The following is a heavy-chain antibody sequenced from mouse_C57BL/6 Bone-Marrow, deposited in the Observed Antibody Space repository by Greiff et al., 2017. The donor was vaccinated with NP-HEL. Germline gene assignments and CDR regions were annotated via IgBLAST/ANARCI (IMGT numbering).Heavy chain of an antibody. V-gene: IGHV1-66*01. J-gene: IGHJ2*01. Sequence: LVESGPELVKPGASVKISCKASGYSFTSYYIHWVKQRPGQGLEWIGWIYPGSGNTKYNEKFKGKATLTADTSSSTAYMQLSSLTSEDSAVYYCAREGDYYDYDEGGDYWGQGTTLTVSS. CDR1: GYSFTSYY. CDR2: IYPGSGNT. D-gene: IGHD2-4*01. CDR3: AREGDYYDYDEGGDY.